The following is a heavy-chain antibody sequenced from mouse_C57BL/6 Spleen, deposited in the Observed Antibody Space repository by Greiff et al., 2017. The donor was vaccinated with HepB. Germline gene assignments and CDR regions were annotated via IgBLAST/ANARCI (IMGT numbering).Heavy chain of an antibody. CDR2: IYPGDGDT. D-gene: IGHD1-1*01. CDR3: ARDVITTVVATYDFDY. Sequence: VMLVESGPELVKPGASVKISCKASGYAFSSSWMNWVKQRPGKGLEWIGRIYPGDGDTNYNGKFKGKATLTADKSSSTAYMQLSSLTSEDSAVYFCARDVITTVVATYDFDYWGQGTTLTVSS. J-gene: IGHJ2*01. CDR1: GYAFSSSW. V-gene: IGHV1-82*01.